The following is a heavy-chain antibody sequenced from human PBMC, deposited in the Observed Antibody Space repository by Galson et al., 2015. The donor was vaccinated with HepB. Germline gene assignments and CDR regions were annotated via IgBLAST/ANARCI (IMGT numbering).Heavy chain of an antibody. V-gene: IGHV7-4-1*02. Sequence: SVKVSCKASGYTFTSYAMNWVRQAPGQGLEWMGWINTNTGNPTYAQGFTGRFVFSLDTSVSTAYLQISSLKAEDTAVYYCARVGQVTTRSHKNRFDYWGQGTLVTVSS. D-gene: IGHD4-17*01. J-gene: IGHJ4*02. CDR3: ARVGQVTTRSHKNRFDY. CDR1: GYTFTSYA. CDR2: INTNTGNP.